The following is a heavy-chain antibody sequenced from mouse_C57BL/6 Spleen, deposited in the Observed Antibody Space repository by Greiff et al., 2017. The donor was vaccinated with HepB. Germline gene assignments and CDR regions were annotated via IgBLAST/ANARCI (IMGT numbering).Heavy chain of an antibody. V-gene: IGHV1-7*01. Sequence: VQLQQSGAELAKPGASVKLSCKASGYTFTSYWMHWVKQRPGKGLEWIGYINPSSGYTEYKQKLKGKATLTADKSSSTAYMQLSSLTYEDSAVYYCARGWDEGDYWGQGTSVTVSS. J-gene: IGHJ4*01. CDR1: GYTFTSYW. D-gene: IGHD4-1*01. CDR3: ARGWDEGDY. CDR2: INPSSGYT.